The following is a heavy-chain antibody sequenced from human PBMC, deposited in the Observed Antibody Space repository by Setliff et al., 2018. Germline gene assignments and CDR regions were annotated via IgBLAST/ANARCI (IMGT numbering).Heavy chain of an antibody. CDR2: INAGNGNT. V-gene: IGHV1-3*01. Sequence: ASVKVSCKASGYTFTSYAMHWVRQAPGQRLEWMGWINAGNGNTKYSQKFQGRVTITRDTSTSTAYMELRSLRSDDTAVYYCARGYSYGPFGYWGQGTLVTVSS. CDR3: ARGYSYGPFGY. J-gene: IGHJ4*02. CDR1: GYTFTSYA. D-gene: IGHD5-18*01.